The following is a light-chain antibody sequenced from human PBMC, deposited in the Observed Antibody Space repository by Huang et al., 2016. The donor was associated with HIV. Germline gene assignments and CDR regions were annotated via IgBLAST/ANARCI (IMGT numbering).Light chain of an antibody. J-gene: IGKJ4*01. CDR3: QQLRSYPLT. CDR1: QGISTS. CDR2: DAS. V-gene: IGKV1-9*01. Sequence: IQLTQSPSSLSASIGERVTITCRASQGISTSLAWYQRKPGKAPNLLIFDASSLRSGVPSRFSGRRSGTVFTLSISSLQPEDFATDFCQQLRSYPLTFGGGTKVEIK.